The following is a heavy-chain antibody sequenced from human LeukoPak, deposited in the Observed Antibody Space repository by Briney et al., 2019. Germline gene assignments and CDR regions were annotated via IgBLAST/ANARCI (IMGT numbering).Heavy chain of an antibody. V-gene: IGHV3-43*02. D-gene: IGHD1-26*01. CDR1: GFTFDDYA. Sequence: GGSLRLSCAASGFTFDDYAMHWVRQAPGKGLEWVSLISGDGGSTYYADSVKGRFTISRDNSKNSLYLQMNSLRTEDTALYYCATPLGGATSFDYWGQGTLVSVSS. J-gene: IGHJ4*02. CDR3: ATPLGGATSFDY. CDR2: ISGDGGST.